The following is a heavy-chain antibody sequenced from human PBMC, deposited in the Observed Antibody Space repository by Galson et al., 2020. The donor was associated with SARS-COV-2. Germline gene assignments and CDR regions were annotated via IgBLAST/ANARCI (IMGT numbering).Heavy chain of an antibody. CDR1: GFPFSTYS. J-gene: IGHJ6*02. Sequence: NSGGSLRLSCAASGFPFSTYSMNWVRLAPVKGLEWLSSLSTSSSYTYYVDPVKGRFSISRDNPRTSLYLQMNSLRAEDTAVYYCARDEGIRGYNYGRLYYGMDVWGQGTTVTVSS. D-gene: IGHD5-18*01. CDR3: ARDEGIRGYNYGRLYYGMDV. V-gene: IGHV3-21*01. CDR2: LSTSSSYT.